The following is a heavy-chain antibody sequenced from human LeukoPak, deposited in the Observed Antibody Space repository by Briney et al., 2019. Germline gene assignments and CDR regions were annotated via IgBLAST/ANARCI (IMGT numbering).Heavy chain of an antibody. CDR1: GGSISSSAYH. D-gene: IGHD2-15*01. CDR2: INYGGNT. V-gene: IGHV4-39*01. J-gene: IGHJ4*02. CDR3: ARLWSTSCKGGSCPHQPNY. Sequence: SETLSLTCTVSGGSISSSAYHWGWIRQPPGKGLEWIGTINYGGNTYYNLSLKSRVIIFLDTSKNQFSLKLSSVTAADKAVYYCARLWSTSCKGGSCPHQPNYWGQGTRVTVPS.